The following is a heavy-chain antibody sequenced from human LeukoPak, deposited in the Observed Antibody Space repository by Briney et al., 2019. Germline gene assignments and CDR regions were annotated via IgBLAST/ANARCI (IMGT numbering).Heavy chain of an antibody. V-gene: IGHV3-23*01. CDR2: ISVTGGTT. CDR3: AKGGYCSSTSCYSYYYYYMDV. Sequence: GGSLRLSCAASGFAFSRYDMSWVRQAPGKGLEWVSTISVTGGTTFYAESVKGRFTISRDNAKNSLYLQMNSLRAEDTAVYYCAKGGYCSSTSCYSYYYYYMDVWGKGTTVTISS. D-gene: IGHD2-2*01. J-gene: IGHJ6*03. CDR1: GFAFSRYD.